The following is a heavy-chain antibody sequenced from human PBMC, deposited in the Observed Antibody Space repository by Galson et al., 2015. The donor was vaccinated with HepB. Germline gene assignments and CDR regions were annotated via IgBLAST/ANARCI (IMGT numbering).Heavy chain of an antibody. V-gene: IGHV3-73*01. D-gene: IGHD3-10*01. Sequence: SLRLSCAASGFTFSGSAMHWVRQASGKGLEWVGRIRSKANSYATAYAASVKGRFTISRDDSKNTAYLQMNSLKTEDTAVYYCTRRDGSGSYYYYYGMDVWGQGTTVTVSS. CDR1: GFTFSGSA. CDR3: TRRDGSGSYYYYYGMDV. J-gene: IGHJ6*02. CDR2: IRSKANSYAT.